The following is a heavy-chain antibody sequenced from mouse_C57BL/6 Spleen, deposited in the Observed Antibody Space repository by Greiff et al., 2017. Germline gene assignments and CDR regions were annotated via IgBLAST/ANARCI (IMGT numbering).Heavy chain of an antibody. CDR3: ARRGYYYGSSYGGYAMDY. D-gene: IGHD1-1*01. CDR1: GYTFTDYY. Sequence: EVQLQQSGPELVKPGASVKISCKASGYTFTDYYMNWVKQSHGKSLEWIGDINPNNGGTSYNQKFKGKATLTVDKSSSTAYMELRSLTSEDSAVYYCARRGYYYGSSYGGYAMDYWGQGTSVTVSS. J-gene: IGHJ4*01. CDR2: INPNNGGT. V-gene: IGHV1-26*01.